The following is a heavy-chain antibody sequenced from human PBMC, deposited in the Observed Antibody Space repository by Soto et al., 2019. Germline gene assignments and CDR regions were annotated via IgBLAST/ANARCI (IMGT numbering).Heavy chain of an antibody. CDR2: MNPNSGNT. Sequence: ASVKVSCKASGYTFTSYDINWVRQATGQGLEWMGWMNPNSGNTGYAQKFQGRVTMTRNTSISTAYMELSSLRSEDTAVYYCARGGVGYSSSWYRYYYYMDVWGKGTKVTVSS. D-gene: IGHD6-13*01. J-gene: IGHJ6*03. CDR3: ARGGVGYSSSWYRYYYYMDV. V-gene: IGHV1-8*01. CDR1: GYTFTSYD.